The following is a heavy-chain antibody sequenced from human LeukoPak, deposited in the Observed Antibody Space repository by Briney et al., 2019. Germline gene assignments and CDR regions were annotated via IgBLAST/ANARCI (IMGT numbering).Heavy chain of an antibody. V-gene: IGHV3-48*03. D-gene: IGHD3-10*02. CDR3: AELGITMIGGV. J-gene: IGHJ6*03. CDR2: ISSSGSTI. CDR1: GFTFSSYE. Sequence: GGSLRLSCAASGFTFSSYEMNWVRQAPGRGLEWVSYISSSGSTIYYADSVKGRFTISRDNAKNSLYLQMNSLRAEDTAVYYCAELGITMIGGVWGKGTTVIISS.